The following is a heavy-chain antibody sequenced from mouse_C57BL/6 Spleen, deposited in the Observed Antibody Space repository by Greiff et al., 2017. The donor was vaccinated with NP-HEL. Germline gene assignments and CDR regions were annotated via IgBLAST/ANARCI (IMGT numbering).Heavy chain of an antibody. V-gene: IGHV14-4*01. CDR2: IDPENGDT. D-gene: IGHD4-1*01. CDR3: TTGGTDY. Sequence: VQLQQSGAELVRPGASVKLSCTASGFNIKDDYMHWVKQRPEQGLEWIGWIDPENGDTEYASKFQGKATITADTSSKPAYLQLSSLTSEDTAVYYCTTGGTDYWGQGTTLTVSS. J-gene: IGHJ2*01. CDR1: GFNIKDDY.